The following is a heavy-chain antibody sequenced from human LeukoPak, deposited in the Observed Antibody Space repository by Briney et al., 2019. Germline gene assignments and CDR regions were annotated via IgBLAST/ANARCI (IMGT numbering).Heavy chain of an antibody. D-gene: IGHD3-10*01. Sequence: GASVTVSCKASGYTFTGYYMHWVRQAPGQGLEWMGWISAYNGNTNYAQKLQGRATMTTDTSTSTAYMELRSLRSDDTAVYYCARDHYYGSGSYLDYWGQGTLVTVSS. CDR3: ARDHYYGSGSYLDY. CDR2: ISAYNGNT. J-gene: IGHJ4*02. V-gene: IGHV1-18*04. CDR1: GYTFTGYY.